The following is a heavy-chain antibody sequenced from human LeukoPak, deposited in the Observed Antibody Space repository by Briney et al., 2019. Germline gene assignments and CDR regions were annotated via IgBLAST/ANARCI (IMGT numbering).Heavy chain of an antibody. Sequence: GGSLRLSCAASGFTFSSYAMSWVRQAPGKGLEWVSTISGSSTYYADSVKGRFTISRDNSKNTLYLQMNSLRADDTAVYYCAKAGAETRKYFDYWGQGTLVTVS. D-gene: IGHD1-26*01. CDR2: ISGSST. J-gene: IGHJ4*02. CDR3: AKAGAETRKYFDY. CDR1: GFTFSSYA. V-gene: IGHV3-23*01.